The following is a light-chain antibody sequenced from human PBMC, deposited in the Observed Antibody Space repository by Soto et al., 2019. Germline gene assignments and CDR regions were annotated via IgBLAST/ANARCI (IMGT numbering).Light chain of an antibody. CDR3: QQFGSSSWT. V-gene: IGKV3-20*01. CDR2: GAS. J-gene: IGKJ1*01. CDR1: QSVSSSY. Sequence: ESVLTQSPGTLSLSPGEKATLSCRASQSVSSSYLAWYQQKPGQAPRLLIYGASSRATGIPDRFSGSGSGTDFILTVSRLEPEDFAVYYCQQFGSSSWTFGQGT.